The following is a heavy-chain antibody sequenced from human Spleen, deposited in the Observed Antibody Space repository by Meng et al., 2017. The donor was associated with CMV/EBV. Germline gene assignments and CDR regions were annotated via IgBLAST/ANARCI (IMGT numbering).Heavy chain of an antibody. CDR3: ARGFPIYSSSSRDFDY. CDR2: IKQDGSEK. CDR1: GFTFSSYW. D-gene: IGHD6-6*01. Sequence: GESLKISCAASGFTFSSYWMSWVRQAPGKGLEWVANIKQDGSEKYYVDSVKGRFTISRDNAKNSLYLQMNSLRAEDTAVYYCARGFPIYSSSSRDFDYWGQGTLVTVSS. J-gene: IGHJ4*02. V-gene: IGHV3-7*01.